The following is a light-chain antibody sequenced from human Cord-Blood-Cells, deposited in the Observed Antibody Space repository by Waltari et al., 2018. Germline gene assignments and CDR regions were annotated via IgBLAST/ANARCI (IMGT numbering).Light chain of an antibody. V-gene: IGKV1-NL1*01. CDR1: QGISNS. CDR2: AAS. J-gene: IGKJ2*01. CDR3: QQYYSTPYT. Sequence: DIQMTQSPSSLSASVGDRVTITCRASQGISNSLAWYQQKPGKAPKLLLYAASRLESGVPSRFSVSGSGTDYTLSISRLQPEDFATYYCQQYYSTPYTFGQGTKLEIK.